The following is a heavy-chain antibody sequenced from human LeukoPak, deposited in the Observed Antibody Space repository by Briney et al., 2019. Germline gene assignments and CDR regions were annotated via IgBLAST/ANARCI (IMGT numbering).Heavy chain of an antibody. CDR2: INAGNGNT. CDR1: GYTFTSYA. CDR3: ARDGLERPYNWFDP. Sequence: ASVKVSCKASGYTFTSYAMHWVRQAPGQRLEWMGWINAGNGNTKYSQKFQGRVTITRDTSASTAYMELSSLRSEDTAVYYCARDGLERPYNWFDPWGQGTLVTVSS. J-gene: IGHJ5*02. D-gene: IGHD1-1*01. V-gene: IGHV1-3*01.